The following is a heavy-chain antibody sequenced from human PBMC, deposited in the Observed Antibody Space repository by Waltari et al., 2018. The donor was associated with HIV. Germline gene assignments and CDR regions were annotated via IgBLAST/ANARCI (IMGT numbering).Heavy chain of an antibody. Sequence: EVQLVESGGGLVQPGGSLRLSCAASGFTFSSYSRNCVRQAPGKGLEWVSYISSSSSTIYYADSVKGRFTISRDNAKNSLYLQMNSLRAEDTAVYYCARVGAAYFDYWGQGTLVTVSS. CDR1: GFTFSSYS. CDR2: ISSSSSTI. CDR3: ARVGAAYFDY. J-gene: IGHJ4*02. V-gene: IGHV3-48*01. D-gene: IGHD2-15*01.